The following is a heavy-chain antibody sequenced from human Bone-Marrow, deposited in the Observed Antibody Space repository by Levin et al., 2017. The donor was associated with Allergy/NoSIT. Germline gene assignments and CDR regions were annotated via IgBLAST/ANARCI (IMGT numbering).Heavy chain of an antibody. Sequence: LSLTCAASGFTFSIYAMHWVRQAPGKGLEWVAVISDDGDSMYYADSVKGRFSISRDNSKNTLYLQMNSLRVEDTAVYYCARVFIAASGRAFDYWGQGTLVTVSS. CDR3: ARVFIAASGRAFDY. CDR2: ISDDGDSM. V-gene: IGHV3-30-3*01. J-gene: IGHJ4*02. D-gene: IGHD6-13*01. CDR1: GFTFSIYA.